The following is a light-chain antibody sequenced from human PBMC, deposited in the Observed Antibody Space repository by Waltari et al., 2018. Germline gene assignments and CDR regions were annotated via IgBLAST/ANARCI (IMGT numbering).Light chain of an antibody. Sequence: QSVLTQPPSVSGAPGQSVTISCTGSSSNVGAGFDVNWYQQLPGAAPKLPIYDNNKRPSGVPDRLSCSKSGTSASLAITGLQADDDADYYCQSYDTSLGGVVFGGGTKLTVL. CDR2: DNN. V-gene: IGLV1-40*01. J-gene: IGLJ2*01. CDR3: QSYDTSLGGVV. CDR1: SSNVGAGFD.